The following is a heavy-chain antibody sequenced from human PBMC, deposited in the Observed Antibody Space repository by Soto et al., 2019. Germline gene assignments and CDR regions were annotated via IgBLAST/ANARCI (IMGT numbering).Heavy chain of an antibody. V-gene: IGHV3-30-3*01. Sequence: GGSLRLSCAASGFTFSSYAMHWVRQAPGKGLEWVAVISYDGSNKYYADSVKGRFTISRDNSKNTLYLQMNSLRAEDTAVYYCARGGCSGGSCYSFWYYYGMDVWGQGTTVTVSS. CDR1: GFTFSSYA. CDR2: ISYDGSNK. D-gene: IGHD2-15*01. J-gene: IGHJ6*02. CDR3: ARGGCSGGSCYSFWYYYGMDV.